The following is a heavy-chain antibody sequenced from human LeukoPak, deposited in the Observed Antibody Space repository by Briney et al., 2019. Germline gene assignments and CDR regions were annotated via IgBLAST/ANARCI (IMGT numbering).Heavy chain of an antibody. J-gene: IGHJ4*02. CDR1: GFTFSSFW. Sequence: PGGSLRLSCAASGFTFSSFWMSWVRQAPGKGLEWVANIKQDGSGKYYVGSVKGRFTISRDNAKNSLYLQMNSLRAEDTAVYYCAKDKGRFSGYDYYFDYWGQGTLVTVSS. CDR2: IKQDGSGK. D-gene: IGHD5-12*01. V-gene: IGHV3-7*01. CDR3: AKDKGRFSGYDYYFDY.